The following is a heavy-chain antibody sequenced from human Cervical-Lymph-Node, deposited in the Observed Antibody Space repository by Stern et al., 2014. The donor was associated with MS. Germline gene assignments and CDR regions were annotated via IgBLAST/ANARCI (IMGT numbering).Heavy chain of an antibody. CDR1: GFTFSNYW. CDR2: INPDGRTT. Sequence: EVQLVESGGDLVQSGGSLSLSCATSGFTFSNYWMHWVRQIPGKGLMWVSRINPDGRTTTYADSVKGRFTISRDNAKDTLHLQMNSLRVEDTAVYYCVRDHSPRSYGWLFASWGQGTLVTVSS. D-gene: IGHD6-19*01. J-gene: IGHJ4*02. V-gene: IGHV3-74*03. CDR3: VRDHSPRSYGWLFAS.